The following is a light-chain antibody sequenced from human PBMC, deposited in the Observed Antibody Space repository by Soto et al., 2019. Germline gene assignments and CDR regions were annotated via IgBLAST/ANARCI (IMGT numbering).Light chain of an antibody. CDR3: SSYTSSSTRV. CDR1: SSDVGGYNY. J-gene: IGLJ1*01. CDR2: DVS. V-gene: IGLV2-14*01. Sequence: QSVLTRPASVTGSPGQSITIPCTGTSSDVGGYNYVSWYQQHPGKAPKLMIYDVSNRPSGVSNRFSGSKSGNTASLTISGLQAEDEPDYYCSSYTSSSTRVFGTGTKVTVL.